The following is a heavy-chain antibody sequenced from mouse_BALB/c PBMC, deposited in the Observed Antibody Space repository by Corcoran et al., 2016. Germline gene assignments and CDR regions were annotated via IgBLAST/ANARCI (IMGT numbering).Heavy chain of an antibody. D-gene: IGHD2-3*01. CDR2: MNTNTGEP. J-gene: IGHJ4*01. CDR1: VNSFTKPG. Sequence: QIQLVQSGPELKKPGETITISCKASVNSFTKPGMNWVKQAPGKDLKWMGWMNTNTGEPTYADDFKGRFAFSLETSASTAYLQINNLKNEDTATYFCTDGSYYYIMDFWGQGTSVTVSS. V-gene: IGHV9-3-1*01. CDR3: TDGSYYYIMDF.